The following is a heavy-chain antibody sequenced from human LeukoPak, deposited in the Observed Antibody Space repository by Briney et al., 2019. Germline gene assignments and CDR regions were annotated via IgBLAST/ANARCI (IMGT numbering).Heavy chain of an antibody. V-gene: IGHV3-33*06. CDR3: SKRSGAGGDFGSFEY. CDR1: GFIFSNYW. D-gene: IGHD1-14*01. J-gene: IGHJ4*02. CDR2: IWYDGSNK. Sequence: GGSLRLSCAASGFIFSNYWMTWVRQAPGKGLEWVAVIWYDGSNKYYADSAKGRFTISRDNSKNTLFLQMNTLRAEDTAIYYCSKRSGAGGDFGSFEYWGQGTLVTVSS.